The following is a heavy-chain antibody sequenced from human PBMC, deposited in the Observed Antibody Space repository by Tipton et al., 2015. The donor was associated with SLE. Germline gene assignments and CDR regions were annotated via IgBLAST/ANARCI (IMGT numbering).Heavy chain of an antibody. CDR2: IYTSGNT. Sequence: LSLTCTVSGGSISSGSYYWNWIRQPAGKGLEWIGRIYTSGNTKYNPSLESRVNISVDTSKNQFSLKVRSVTAADTAVYYSARDWGYDFWSGYSQGAFDIWGQGTMVTVSS. V-gene: IGHV4-61*02. CDR3: ARDWGYDFWSGYSQGAFDI. CDR1: GGSISSGSYY. D-gene: IGHD3-3*01. J-gene: IGHJ3*02.